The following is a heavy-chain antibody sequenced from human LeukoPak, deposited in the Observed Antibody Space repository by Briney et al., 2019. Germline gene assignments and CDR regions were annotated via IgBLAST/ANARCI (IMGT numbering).Heavy chain of an antibody. CDR2: ISAYNGDS. Sequence: ASVKVSCKASGYSFTNYGISWVRQAPGQGLEWMGRISAYNGDSNSVQKFQGRLTMTTDTPTSTAYMELRSLRSDDTAVYYCAREDYRSGSVDYWGQGTLVTVSS. V-gene: IGHV1-18*01. D-gene: IGHD3-10*01. J-gene: IGHJ4*02. CDR1: GYSFTNYG. CDR3: AREDYRSGSVDY.